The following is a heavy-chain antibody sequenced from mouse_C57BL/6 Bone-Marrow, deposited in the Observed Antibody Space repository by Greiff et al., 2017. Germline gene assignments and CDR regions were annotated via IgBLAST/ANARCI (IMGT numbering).Heavy chain of an antibody. Sequence: VQLQQSGPGLVKPSQSLSLTCSVTGYSITSGYYWNWIRQFPGNKLEWMGYISYDGSNNYNPSLKNRISITRDTSKNQFFLKLNSVTTEDTATYYCARDWDVTFAYWGQGTLVTVSA. CDR3: ARDWDVTFAY. J-gene: IGHJ3*01. CDR1: GYSITSGYY. D-gene: IGHD4-1*01. CDR2: ISYDGSN. V-gene: IGHV3-6*01.